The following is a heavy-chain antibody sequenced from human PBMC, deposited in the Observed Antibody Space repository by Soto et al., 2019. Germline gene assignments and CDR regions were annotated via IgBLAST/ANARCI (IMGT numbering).Heavy chain of an antibody. J-gene: IGHJ3*02. Sequence: PGGSLRLSCAASGFTFSTYWMSWVRHAPGKGPEFVANIKEDGGVKNYVDSVRGRFTISRDNAKNSVYLQMNSLRSEDTAVYYCARDPGSSAFGIWGQGAVVTVSS. CDR2: IKEDGGVK. CDR3: ARDPGSSAFGI. D-gene: IGHD2-2*01. CDR1: GFTFSTYW. V-gene: IGHV3-7*04.